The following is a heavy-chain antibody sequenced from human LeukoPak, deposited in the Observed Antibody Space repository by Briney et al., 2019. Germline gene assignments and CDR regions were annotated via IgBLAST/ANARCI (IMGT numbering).Heavy chain of an antibody. D-gene: IGHD3-10*01. CDR2: IYYSGST. CDR1: GGSISSGGYY. V-gene: IGHV4-31*03. CDR3: ARDTPYYGSGSYHDAFDI. Sequence: PSETLSFTCTVSGGSISSGGYYWSWIRQHPGKGLEWIGYIYYSGSTYYNPSLKSRVTISVDTSKNQFSLKLSSVTAADTAVYYCARDTPYYGSGSYHDAFDIWGQGTMVTVSS. J-gene: IGHJ3*02.